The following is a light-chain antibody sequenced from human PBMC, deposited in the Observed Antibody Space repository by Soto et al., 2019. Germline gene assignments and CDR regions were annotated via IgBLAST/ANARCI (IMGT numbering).Light chain of an antibody. J-gene: IGKJ5*01. V-gene: IGKV3-11*01. CDR2: DAS. CDR3: QQRNTWPPIT. Sequence: EIVLTQSPVTLSLSPGERANLSFRASQSVRTHLAWYQVKPGQAPRLLIYDASRKASGVPARFSGSGSGTDFTLTISSLEPEAFALYYCQQRNTWPPITFGQGTRLEIK. CDR1: QSVRTH.